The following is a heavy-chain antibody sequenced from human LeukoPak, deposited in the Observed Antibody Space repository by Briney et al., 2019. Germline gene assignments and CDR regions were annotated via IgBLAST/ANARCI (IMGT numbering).Heavy chain of an antibody. Sequence: SETLSLTCTVSGYSISSGYYWGWIRQPPGKGLEWIGEINHSGSTISVDTSKNQFSLKLSSVTAADTAVYYCARDDGDLDYWGWIRQPPGKGLEWIGEINHSGSTISVDTSKNQFSLKLSSVTAADTAVYYCARDDGDLDYWGQGTLVTVSS. CDR1: GYSISSGYY. D-gene: IGHD1-26*01. CDR3: ARDDGDLDYWGWIRQPPGKGLEWIGEINHSGSTISVDTSKNQFSLKLSSVTAADTAVYYCARDDGDLDY. CDR2: INHSGS. J-gene: IGHJ4*02. V-gene: IGHV4-38-2*02.